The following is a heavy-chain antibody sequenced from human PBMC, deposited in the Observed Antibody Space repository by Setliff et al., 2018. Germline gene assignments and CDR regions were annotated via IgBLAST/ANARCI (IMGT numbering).Heavy chain of an antibody. V-gene: IGHV3-30*03. CDR3: AGVHWTTNWFLHY. CDR2: IFHDGRDI. J-gene: IGHJ4*01. D-gene: IGHD7-27*01. Sequence: GGSLRLSCAASALTFSRYWMKWVRQAPGKGLEWVAIIFHDGRDIYYGDSVQGRFAISRDNSKNTLYLQMNSLRSDDTAVYYCAGVHWTTNWFLHYWGQGTLVTVSS. CDR1: ALTFSRYW.